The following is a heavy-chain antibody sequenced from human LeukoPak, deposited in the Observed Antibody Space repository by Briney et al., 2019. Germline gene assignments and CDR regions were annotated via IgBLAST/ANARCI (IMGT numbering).Heavy chain of an antibody. Sequence: SETLSLTCAVYGGSFSGYYWSWIRQPPGKGLEWIGEINHSGSTNYNPSLKSRVTISVDTSKNHFSLKLNSVTAADTAVYYCARLNVLNNSVLHHFDRWGQGTLVTVSS. D-gene: IGHD1/OR15-1a*01. CDR3: ARLNVLNNSVLHHFDR. V-gene: IGHV4-34*01. CDR2: INHSGST. CDR1: GGSFSGYY. J-gene: IGHJ4*02.